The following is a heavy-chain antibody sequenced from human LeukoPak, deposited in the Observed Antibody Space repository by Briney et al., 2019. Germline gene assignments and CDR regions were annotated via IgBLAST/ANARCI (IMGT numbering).Heavy chain of an antibody. V-gene: IGHV3-74*01. CDR2: INTDGSRT. J-gene: IGHJ3*02. D-gene: IGHD3-3*01. Sequence: GGSLRLSCAASGFTFSNYWMHWVRQAPGKGLVWVSRINTDGSRTSYADSMKGRFTISRDNAKNTLYLQMNSLRVEDTAVYYCARATKGRITIFGVVTDAFDIWGQGTMVTVSS. CDR3: ARATKGRITIFGVVTDAFDI. CDR1: GFTFSNYW.